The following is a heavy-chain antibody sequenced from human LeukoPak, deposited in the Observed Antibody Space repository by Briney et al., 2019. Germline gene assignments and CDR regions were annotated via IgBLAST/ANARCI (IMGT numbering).Heavy chain of an antibody. J-gene: IGHJ4*02. D-gene: IGHD5-12*01. CDR3: ARGRYDLLYYFDY. V-gene: IGHV3-74*01. CDR1: GFTFSSYW. Sequence: GGSLRLSCAASGFTFSSYWMHWVRQAPGKGLVWVSRINSDGSSTSYADSVKGRFTISRDNAKNTLYLQMNSLRAEDTAVYYCARGRYDLLYYFDYWGQGTLVTVSS. CDR2: INSDGSST.